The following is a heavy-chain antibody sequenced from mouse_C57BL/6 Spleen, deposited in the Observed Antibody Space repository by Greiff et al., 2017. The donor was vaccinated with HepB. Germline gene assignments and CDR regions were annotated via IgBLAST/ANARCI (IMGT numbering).Heavy chain of an antibody. Sequence: VKLVESDAELVKPGASVKISCKVFGYTFTDHTIHWMKQRPEQGLEWIGYIYPRDGSTKYNEKFKGKATLTADKSSSTAYMQLNSLTSEDSAVYFCARYDYDTSFAYWGQGTLVTVSA. CDR3: ARYDYDTSFAY. CDR1: GYTFTDHT. D-gene: IGHD2-4*01. CDR2: IYPRDGST. J-gene: IGHJ3*01. V-gene: IGHV1-78*01.